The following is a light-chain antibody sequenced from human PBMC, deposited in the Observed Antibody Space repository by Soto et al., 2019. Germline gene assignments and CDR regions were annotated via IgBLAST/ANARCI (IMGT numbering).Light chain of an antibody. Sequence: DIQMTQSPSTLSASVGDRVTITCRASQTTSTWLAWYQQKAGKAPKVLIYKASSLESGVPSRFSGSGSGTEFTLTISSLKPDDFATYYCQQYNSYPWTLGQGTKVDIK. CDR1: QTTSTW. CDR2: KAS. CDR3: QQYNSYPWT. J-gene: IGKJ1*01. V-gene: IGKV1-5*03.